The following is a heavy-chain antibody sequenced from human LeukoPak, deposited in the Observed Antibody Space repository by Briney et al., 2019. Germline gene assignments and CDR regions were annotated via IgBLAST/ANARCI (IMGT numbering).Heavy chain of an antibody. J-gene: IGHJ4*02. CDR3: ARVSWDPNSYYFDY. V-gene: IGHV4-59*01. D-gene: IGHD1-1*01. Sequence: PSETLSLTCTVSGGSISSYYWSWIRQPPGKGLGWIGYIYYSGSTNYNPSLKSRVTISVDTSKNQFSLKLSSVTAADTAVYYCARVSWDPNSYYFDYWGQGTLVTVSS. CDR1: GGSISSYY. CDR2: IYYSGST.